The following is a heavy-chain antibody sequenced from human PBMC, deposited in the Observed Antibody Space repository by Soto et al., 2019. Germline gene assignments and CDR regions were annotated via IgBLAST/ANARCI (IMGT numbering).Heavy chain of an antibody. CDR2: IYWNDDT. V-gene: IGHV2-5*01. D-gene: IGHD3-22*01. CDR3: AFYDSCFQH. Sequence: SGPTLVDPTRPPMLTCTFSGFCHSTGGGGVGWIRLPPGKGLEWHALIYWNDDTSYSRYLKSRLTMTKDSSKNQVVLIMTKMEPVYTATYYCAFYDSCFQHWGQGTLVTVSS. J-gene: IGHJ1*01. CDR1: GFCHSTGGGG.